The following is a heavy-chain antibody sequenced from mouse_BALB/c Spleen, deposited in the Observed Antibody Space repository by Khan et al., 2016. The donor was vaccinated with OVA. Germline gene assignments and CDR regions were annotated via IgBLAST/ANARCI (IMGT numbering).Heavy chain of an antibody. V-gene: IGHV1-77*01. D-gene: IGHD1-1*02. CDR1: GYFFIDYN. Sequence: QVQLKQSGTELARPSASVYLSCTVSGYFFIDYNINWVKQRTGQGLEWIGEISPGSGNTYYNEKFKGKATLTADTSSNTAYMQLSSLTSEDSAVYCCARGWGSGLHYWGQGTLVTVSA. CDR2: ISPGSGNT. CDR3: ARGWGSGLHY. J-gene: IGHJ3*01.